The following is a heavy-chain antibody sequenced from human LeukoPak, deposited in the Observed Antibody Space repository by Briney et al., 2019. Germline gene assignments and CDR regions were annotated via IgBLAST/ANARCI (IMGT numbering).Heavy chain of an antibody. D-gene: IGHD4-17*01. CDR3: AKDQAPYGDYGRYYFDY. CDR1: GFTFSSYA. CDR2: ISGSGIRT. V-gene: IGHV3-23*01. Sequence: GGSLRLSCAGSGFTFSSYAMSWVRQAPGKGLEWVPAISGSGIRTYYADSVKGRFTISRDNSKNTLYLQMNSLRAEDTAVYYCAKDQAPYGDYGRYYFDYWGQGTLVTVSS. J-gene: IGHJ4*02.